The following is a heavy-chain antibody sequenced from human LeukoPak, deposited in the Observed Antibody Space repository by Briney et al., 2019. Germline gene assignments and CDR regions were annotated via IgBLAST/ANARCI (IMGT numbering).Heavy chain of an antibody. CDR3: ARDMGWYDFDY. CDR2: INPSSGST. D-gene: IGHD6-13*01. Sequence: ASVKVSCKASGSTFTRYYIHWVRQAPGQGLDWMGMINPSSGSTRFAQMSQDRVTMTRDTSTSAVYMELSSLTSEDTAMYYCARDMGWYDFDYWGQGTLVTVSS. J-gene: IGHJ4*02. V-gene: IGHV1-46*01. CDR1: GSTFTRYY.